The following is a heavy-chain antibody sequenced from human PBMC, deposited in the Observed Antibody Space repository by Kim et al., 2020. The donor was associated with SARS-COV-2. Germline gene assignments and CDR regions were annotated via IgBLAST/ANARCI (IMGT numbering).Heavy chain of an antibody. CDR1: GGSISSSSYY. Sequence: SETLSLTCTVSGGSISSSSYYWGWIRQPPGKGLEWIGSIYYSGSTYYNPSLKSRVTISVDTSKNQFSLKLSSVTAADTAVYYCARHEYSSQLIDYWGQGTLVTVSS. D-gene: IGHD6-6*01. CDR3: ARHEYSSQLIDY. V-gene: IGHV4-39*01. J-gene: IGHJ4*02. CDR2: IYYSGST.